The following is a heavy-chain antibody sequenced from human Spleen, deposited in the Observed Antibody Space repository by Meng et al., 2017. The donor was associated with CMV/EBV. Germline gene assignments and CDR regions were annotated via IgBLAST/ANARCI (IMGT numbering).Heavy chain of an antibody. D-gene: IGHD1-1*01. J-gene: IGHJ4*02. V-gene: IGHV3-7*01. CDR1: GFTFSSYA. CDR3: AKVGSSTRLERD. CDR2: IKEDGTEK. Sequence: GESLKISCAASGFTFSSYAMSWVRQAPGKGLEWVANIKEDGTEKNYVDSVKGRFTISRDNVKNSVYLQMNSLRADDTAVYYCAKVGSSTRLERDWGQGTLVTVSS.